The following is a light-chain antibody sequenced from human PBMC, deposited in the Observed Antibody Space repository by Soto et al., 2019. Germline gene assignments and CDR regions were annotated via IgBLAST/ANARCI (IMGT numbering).Light chain of an antibody. Sequence: IQLTQSPSSLSVPVGDRVTFTCRASEDISSSLVWYQQKPGAAPKLLIYAASALHSVVPSRFSGSGSGTDFTLTISSLHPEDFAVYFCQQFKNYPITFGQETRLEIK. CDR3: QQFKNYPIT. CDR1: EDISSS. CDR2: AAS. J-gene: IGKJ5*01. V-gene: IGKV1-9*01.